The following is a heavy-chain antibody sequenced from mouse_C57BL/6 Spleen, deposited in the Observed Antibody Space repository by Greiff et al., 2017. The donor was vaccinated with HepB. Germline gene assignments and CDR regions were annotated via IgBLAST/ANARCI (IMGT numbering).Heavy chain of an antibody. J-gene: IGHJ4*01. CDR1: GYSFTDYN. D-gene: IGHD1-1*01. V-gene: IGHV1-39*01. CDR2: INPNYGTT. CDR3: ARDYGSRNYYAMDY. Sequence: EVQLVESGPELVKPGASVKISCKASGYSFTDYNMNWVKQSNGKSLEWIGVINPNYGTTSYNQKFKGKATLTVDQSSSTAYMQLNSLTSEDSAVYYCARDYGSRNYYAMDYWGQGTSVTVSS.